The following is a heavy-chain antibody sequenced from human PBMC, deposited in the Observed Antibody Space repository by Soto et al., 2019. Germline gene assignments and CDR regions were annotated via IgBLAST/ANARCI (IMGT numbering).Heavy chain of an antibody. V-gene: IGHV4-39*01. CDR3: GRQRGGHGYSSGWNY. CDR1: GGFISTNDYY. Sequence: LYLTCTVSGGFISTNDYYWGWIRQPPGKGLEWIGNIYHSGSTYYNPSLKSRVTLFVDTSKNQFSLKLSSVTAADTAIYYCGRQRGGHGYSSGWNYWGQGTLVTVSS. CDR2: IYHSGST. D-gene: IGHD6-19*01. J-gene: IGHJ4*02.